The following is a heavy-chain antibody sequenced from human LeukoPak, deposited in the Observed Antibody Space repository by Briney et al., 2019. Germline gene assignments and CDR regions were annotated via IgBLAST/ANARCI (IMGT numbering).Heavy chain of an antibody. CDR2: IYYSGST. Sequence: SETLSLTCTVSGGSISSSSYYWGWIRRPPGKGLEWIGSIYYSGSTYYNPSLKSRVTISVDTSKNQFSLKLSSVTAADTAVYYCASMNPNYYFWSGYYTVPGRFDYWGQGTLVTVSS. D-gene: IGHD3-3*01. CDR3: ASMNPNYYFWSGYYTVPGRFDY. J-gene: IGHJ4*02. V-gene: IGHV4-39*01. CDR1: GGSISSSSYY.